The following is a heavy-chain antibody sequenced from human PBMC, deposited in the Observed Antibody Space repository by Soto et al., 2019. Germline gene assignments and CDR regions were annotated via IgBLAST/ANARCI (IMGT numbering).Heavy chain of an antibody. J-gene: IGHJ3*02. CDR1: GFTFSSYA. CDR2: ISGSGGST. CDR3: AKDKHDSSGYYFLLPGAFDI. Sequence: GGSLRLSCAASGFTFSSYAMSWVRQAPGKGLEWVSAISGSGGSTYYADSVKGRFTISRDNSKNTLYLQMNGLRAEDTAVYYCAKDKHDSSGYYFLLPGAFDIWGQGTMVTVS. V-gene: IGHV3-23*01. D-gene: IGHD3-22*01.